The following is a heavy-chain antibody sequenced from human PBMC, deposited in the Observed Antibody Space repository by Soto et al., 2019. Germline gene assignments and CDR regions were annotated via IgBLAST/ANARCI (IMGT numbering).Heavy chain of an antibody. D-gene: IGHD3-22*01. CDR3: AREHLYYDSSGYLNWFDP. Sequence: ASVKVSCKASGYTFTSYGISWVRQAPGQGLEWMGWISAYNGNTNYAQKLQGRVTMTTDTSTSTAYMELRSLRSDDTAVYYCAREHLYYDSSGYLNWFDPWGQGTLVTVSA. CDR1: GYTFTSYG. V-gene: IGHV1-18*01. CDR2: ISAYNGNT. J-gene: IGHJ5*02.